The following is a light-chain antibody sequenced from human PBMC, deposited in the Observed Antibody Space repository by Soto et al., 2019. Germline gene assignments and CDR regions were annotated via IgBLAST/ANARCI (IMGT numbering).Light chain of an antibody. CDR3: SSFAGNNNLV. CDR1: SSDVGGYNY. J-gene: IGLJ2*01. V-gene: IGLV2-8*01. CDR2: EVS. Sequence: QSALTQPPSASGSPGQSVTISCTGTSSDVGGYNYVSWYQQHPGKAPKLMISEVSKRPSGVPDRFSGSKSGNTASLTVSGLQAEDGADYYCSSFAGNNNLVXGGGTKVTVL.